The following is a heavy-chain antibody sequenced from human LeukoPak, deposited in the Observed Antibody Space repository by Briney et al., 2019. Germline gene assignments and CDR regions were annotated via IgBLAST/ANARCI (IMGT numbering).Heavy chain of an antibody. J-gene: IGHJ4*02. CDR3: AKAPPHSDRSTYRNYS. CDR2: ISADGDDI. Sequence: GGSLRLSCAASGFIFSNNIMNWVRQAPGKGREWVSVISADGDDIYYTDSARGRFTISRDNFRNTLYLQMDTLRAVTTPVNHVAKAPPHSDRSTYRNYSWGQGSLVTASS. V-gene: IGHV3-23*01. CDR1: GFIFSNNI. D-gene: IGHD3-22*01.